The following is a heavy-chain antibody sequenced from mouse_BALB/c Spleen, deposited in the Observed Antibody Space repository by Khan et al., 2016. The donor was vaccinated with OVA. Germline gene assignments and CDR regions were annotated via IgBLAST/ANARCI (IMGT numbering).Heavy chain of an antibody. CDR3: ARGGYGSFDF. Sequence: QVQLQQSGAELARPGASVKMSCKASGYTFTSYMIHWVKQRPGQGLEWIGDINPNSGYNNYNQKFKDKATLTADKSSSTAYMQLSSLTSEDSAIYYCARGGYGSFDFWGQGTLVTVSA. D-gene: IGHD1-1*01. V-gene: IGHV1-4*01. J-gene: IGHJ3*01. CDR2: INPNSGYN. CDR1: GYTFTSYM.